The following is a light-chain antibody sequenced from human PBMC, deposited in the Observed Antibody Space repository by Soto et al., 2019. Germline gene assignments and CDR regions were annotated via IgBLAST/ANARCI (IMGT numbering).Light chain of an antibody. CDR2: EVS. CDR1: SSDAGGYNF. Sequence: QSALTQPASVSGSPGQSITISCTGTSSDAGGYNFVSWYQQHPAKAPKLMIYEVSNRPSGVSNRFSGSKSGNTASLTISGLQAEDEADYYCSSYTSGSTVVFGGGTKLTVL. V-gene: IGLV2-14*01. J-gene: IGLJ2*01. CDR3: SSYTSGSTVV.